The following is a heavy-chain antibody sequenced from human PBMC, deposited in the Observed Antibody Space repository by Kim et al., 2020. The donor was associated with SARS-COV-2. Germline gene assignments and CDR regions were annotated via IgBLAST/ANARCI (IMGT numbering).Heavy chain of an antibody. J-gene: IGHJ4*02. D-gene: IGHD3-3*01. CDR3: AKGRVVTLSDY. Sequence: TYYADSVKGRFTISRDNSKNTLYLQMNSLRAEDTAVYYCAKGRVVTLSDYWGQGTLVTVSS. V-gene: IGHV3-23*01. CDR2: T.